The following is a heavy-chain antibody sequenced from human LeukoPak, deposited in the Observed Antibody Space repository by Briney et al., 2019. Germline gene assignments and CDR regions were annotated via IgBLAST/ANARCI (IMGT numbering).Heavy chain of an antibody. J-gene: IGHJ4*02. D-gene: IGHD3-22*01. CDR1: GGSISSSYYY. CDR3: ARMSTYYYDSSGYGPHRNGGELDY. Sequence: SETLSLTCTVSGGSISSSYYYWGWIRQPPGKGLEWIGSIYYSGSTYYNPSLKSRVTISVDTSKNQFSLKLRSVTAADTAVYYCARMSTYYYDSSGYGPHRNGGELDYWGQGTLVTVSS. CDR2: IYYSGST. V-gene: IGHV4-39*01.